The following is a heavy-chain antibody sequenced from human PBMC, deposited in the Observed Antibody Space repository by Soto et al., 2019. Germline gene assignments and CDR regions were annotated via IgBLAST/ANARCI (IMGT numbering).Heavy chain of an antibody. Sequence: PGGSLRLSCAASGFTFSSYSMNWVRQAPGKGLEWVSSISSSSSYIYYADSVKGRFTISRDNAKNSLYLQMNSLRAEDTAVYYCARGVVTMVRGASGHWFDPWGQGTLVTVSS. CDR1: GFTFSSYS. J-gene: IGHJ5*02. CDR2: ISSSSSYI. CDR3: ARGVVTMVRGASGHWFDP. V-gene: IGHV3-21*01. D-gene: IGHD3-10*01.